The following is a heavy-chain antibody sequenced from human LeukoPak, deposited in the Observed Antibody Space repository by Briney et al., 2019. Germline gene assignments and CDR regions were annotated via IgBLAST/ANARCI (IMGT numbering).Heavy chain of an antibody. J-gene: IGHJ2*01. CDR2: IIPIFGTA. CDR1: GGTFSSYA. Sequence: ASVKVSCKASGGTFSSYAISWVRQAPGQGLEWMGGIIPIFGTANYAQKFQGRVTITADESTSTAYMELSSLRSEDTAVYYCARGPSIAARNWYFELWGRGTLVTVSS. D-gene: IGHD6-6*01. V-gene: IGHV1-69*13. CDR3: ARGPSIAARNWYFEL.